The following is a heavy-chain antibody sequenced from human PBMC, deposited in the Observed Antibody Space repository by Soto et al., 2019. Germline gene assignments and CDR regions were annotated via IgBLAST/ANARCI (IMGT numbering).Heavy chain of an antibody. CDR1: GVTFSTYT. CDR2: IIPMLGMS. Sequence: QVHLVQSGAEVKKPGSSVKVSCKASGVTFSTYTINWVRQAPGQRLEWMGRIIPMLGMSNYALKFQGRVTSTADRTTTTLYLHLSSLRSDDTAVYYCARSYGSGRRAFDFWGQGTLVTVSS. D-gene: IGHD3-10*01. CDR3: ARSYGSGRRAFDF. V-gene: IGHV1-69*02. J-gene: IGHJ4*02.